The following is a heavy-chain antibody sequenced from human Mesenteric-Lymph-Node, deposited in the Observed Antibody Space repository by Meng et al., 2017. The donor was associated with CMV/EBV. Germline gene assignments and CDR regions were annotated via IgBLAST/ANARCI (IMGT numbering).Heavy chain of an antibody. CDR3: AREEPYCSSTSCYYYYGMDV. V-gene: IGHV1-69*04. CDR1: GGTFSTYA. Sequence: SVKVSCKASGGTFSTYAFSWVRQAPGQGPEWMGTIIPTLRVLNHAQRFQGRVTMTRDTSTSTVYMELSSLRSEDTAVYYCAREEPYCSSTSCYYYYGMDVWGQGTTVTVSS. J-gene: IGHJ6*02. D-gene: IGHD2-2*01. CDR2: IIPTLRVL.